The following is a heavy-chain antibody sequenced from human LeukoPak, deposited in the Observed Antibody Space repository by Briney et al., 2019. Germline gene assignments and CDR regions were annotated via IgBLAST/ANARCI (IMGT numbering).Heavy chain of an antibody. CDR1: GFTFSSYS. CDR2: ISSSSSTI. CDR3: ARDQGAWGYGYNFDY. D-gene: IGHD3-16*01. V-gene: IGHV3-48*04. Sequence: GGSLRLSCAASGFTFSSYSMNWVRQAPGKGLEWVSYISSSSSTIYYADSVKGRFTISRDNAKNSLYLQMNSLRAEDTAVYYCARDQGAWGYGYNFDYWGQGTLVIVSS. J-gene: IGHJ4*02.